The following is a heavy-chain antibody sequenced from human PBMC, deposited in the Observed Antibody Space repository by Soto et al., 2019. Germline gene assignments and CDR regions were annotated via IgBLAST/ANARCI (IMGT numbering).Heavy chain of an antibody. J-gene: IGHJ4*02. CDR1: GFTFSRYG. Sequence: VQLSESGGGLVQPGGSLRLSCAVSGFTFSRYGMSWVRQAPGKGLEWVSAITGSGDSTYYADSVKGRFTISRDSSNNTVYLQMNSLRADDTAVYYCVKLRLELLYLDSWGLGALVIVSS. D-gene: IGHD1-7*01. CDR3: VKLRLELLYLDS. CDR2: ITGSGDST. V-gene: IGHV3-23*01.